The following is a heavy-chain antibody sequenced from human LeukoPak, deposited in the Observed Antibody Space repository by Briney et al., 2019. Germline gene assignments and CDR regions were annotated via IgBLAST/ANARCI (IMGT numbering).Heavy chain of an antibody. CDR2: IYYSGST. Sequence: SETLSLTCTVSGGSISSSSYYWGWIRQPPGKGLEWIGSIYYSGSTYYNPSLKSRVTISVDTSKNQFSLKLSSVTAADTAVYYCARDRRYDMVFDYWGQGTLVTVSS. CDR3: ARDRRYDMVFDY. CDR1: GGSISSSSYY. D-gene: IGHD3-9*01. V-gene: IGHV4-39*07. J-gene: IGHJ4*02.